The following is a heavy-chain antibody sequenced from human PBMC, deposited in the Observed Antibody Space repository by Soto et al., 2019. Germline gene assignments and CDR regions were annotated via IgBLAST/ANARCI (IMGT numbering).Heavy chain of an antibody. Sequence: EVQLLESGGGLVQPGGSLRLSCAASGFTFSSYAMSWVRQAPGKGLEWVSAISGSGGSTYYADSVKGRFTISRDNSKNTLYLQMNSLRAEDTAVYYCAKAKGGYSYGYGWFDPWGQGTLVTVSS. CDR2: ISGSGGST. V-gene: IGHV3-23*01. D-gene: IGHD5-18*01. CDR1: GFTFSSYA. CDR3: AKAKGGYSYGYGWFDP. J-gene: IGHJ5*02.